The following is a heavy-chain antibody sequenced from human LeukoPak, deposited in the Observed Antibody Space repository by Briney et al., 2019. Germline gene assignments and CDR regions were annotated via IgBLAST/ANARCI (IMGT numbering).Heavy chain of an antibody. V-gene: IGHV3-30*18. J-gene: IGHJ5*02. CDR1: GFTFSSYG. Sequence: PGRSLRLSCAASGFTFSSYGMHWVRLAPGKGLEWVAVISYDGSNKYYADSVKGRFTISRDNSKNTLYLQMNSLRAEDTAVYYCAKADCSSTSCSPGPWGQGTLVTVSS. CDR2: ISYDGSNK. CDR3: AKADCSSTSCSPGP. D-gene: IGHD2-2*01.